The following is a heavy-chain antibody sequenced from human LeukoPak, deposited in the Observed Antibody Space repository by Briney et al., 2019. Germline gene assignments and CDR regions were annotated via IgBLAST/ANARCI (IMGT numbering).Heavy chain of an antibody. CDR3: AREMATIIDY. D-gene: IGHD5-24*01. Sequence: PSETLSLTCTVSGGSISSSSYYWSWIRQPAGKGLEWIGRIYTSGSTNYNPSLKSRVTMSVDTSKNQFSLKLSSVTAADTAVYYCAREMATIIDYWGQGTLVTVSS. CDR1: GGSISSSSYY. CDR2: IYTSGST. V-gene: IGHV4-61*02. J-gene: IGHJ4*02.